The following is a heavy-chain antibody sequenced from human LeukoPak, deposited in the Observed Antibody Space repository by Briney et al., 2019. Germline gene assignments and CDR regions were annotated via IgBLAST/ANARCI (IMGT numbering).Heavy chain of an antibody. D-gene: IGHD3-10*01. CDR2: ISRSSSTI. CDR3: ARDRVFGSGTYWYFDY. CDR1: GFIFSSYD. J-gene: IGHJ4*02. V-gene: IGHV3-48*03. Sequence: GGTLRLSCTASGFIFSSYDMNWVRQAPGKGLERVSFISRSSSTIYYADSFKGRFTISTDNATKSLFLRMNSVRAEDTAVCYCARDRVFGSGTYWYFDYWGQGTLVTVSS.